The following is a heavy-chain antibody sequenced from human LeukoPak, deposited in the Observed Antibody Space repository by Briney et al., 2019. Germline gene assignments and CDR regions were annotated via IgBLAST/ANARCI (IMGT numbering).Heavy chain of an antibody. J-gene: IGHJ4*02. Sequence: SETLSLTCTVSGGSISSYYWSWFRQPPGKGLEWIGYIYYTGSTSYSPSLRSRVTISVDTSENQFSLKLSSVTAADTAVYYCARMGAIGGASANPDYWGQGTLVTVSS. CDR2: IYYTGST. V-gene: IGHV4-59*01. CDR3: ARMGAIGGASANPDY. D-gene: IGHD2-21*01. CDR1: GGSISSYY.